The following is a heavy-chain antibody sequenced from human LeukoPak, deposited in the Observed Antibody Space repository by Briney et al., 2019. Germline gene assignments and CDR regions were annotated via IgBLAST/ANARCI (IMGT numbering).Heavy chain of an antibody. CDR1: GGSMCSYY. CDR3: ARRLPTVPFMVGWFDP. Sequence: SETLSLTCTVSGGSMCSYYWSWIRQPPGKGLEWIGYIYYSGSTNYNPSLKSRVTISVDTSKNEFSLKLSSVTAADTAVYYCARRLPTVPFMVGWFDPWGQGTLVTVSS. CDR2: IYYSGST. D-gene: IGHD4-17*01. V-gene: IGHV4-59*01. J-gene: IGHJ5*02.